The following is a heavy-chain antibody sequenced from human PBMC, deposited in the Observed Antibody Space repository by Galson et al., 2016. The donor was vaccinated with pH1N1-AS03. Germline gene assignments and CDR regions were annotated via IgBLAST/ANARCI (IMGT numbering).Heavy chain of an antibody. V-gene: IGHV4-4*02. CDR2: IYRTGST. J-gene: IGHJ4*02. CDR1: GGSIMSTNW. CDR3: ASVDLTFDSGSADSSYLDY. D-gene: IGHD3-10*01. Sequence: SETLSLTCTVSGGSIMSTNWWSWVRHPPGKGLEWIGEIYRTGSTNYNPSLKSRVTMSIEKSKNQFSLRLSSVTTADTAIYYCASVDLTFDSGSADSSYLDYWGQGTLVTVSS.